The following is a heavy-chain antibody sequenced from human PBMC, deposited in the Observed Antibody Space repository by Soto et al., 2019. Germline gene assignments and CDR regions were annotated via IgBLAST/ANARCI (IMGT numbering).Heavy chain of an antibody. CDR3: AKVTYYDFWSGYHHSYSGYDNYFDY. CDR2: ISGSGGST. V-gene: IGHV3-23*01. Sequence: GGSLRLSCAASGFTFSSYAMSWVRQAPGKGLEWVSAISGSGGSTYYADSVKGRFTISRDNSKNTLYLQMNSLRAEDTAVYYCAKVTYYDFWSGYHHSYSGYDNYFDYWGQGTLVTVSS. CDR1: GFTFSSYA. D-gene: IGHD3-3*01. J-gene: IGHJ4*02.